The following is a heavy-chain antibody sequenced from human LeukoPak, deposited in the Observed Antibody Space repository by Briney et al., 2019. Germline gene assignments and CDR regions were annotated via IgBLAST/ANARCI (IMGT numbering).Heavy chain of an antibody. CDR3: ARALGTTAPFDP. CDR2: IIPILGIA. CDR1: GGTFSSYA. D-gene: IGHD1-7*01. V-gene: IGHV1-69*04. J-gene: IGHJ5*02. Sequence: SVKVSCKASGGTFSSYAISWVRQAPGQGLEWMGRIIPILGIANYAQKFQGRVTITADKSTSTAYMELSSLRSEGTAVYYCARALGTTAPFDPWGQGTLATVSS.